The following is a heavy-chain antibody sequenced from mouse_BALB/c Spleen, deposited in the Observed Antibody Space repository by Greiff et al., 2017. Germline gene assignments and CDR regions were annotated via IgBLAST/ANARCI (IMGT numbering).Heavy chain of an antibody. V-gene: IGHV5-4*02. CDR1: GFTFSDYY. CDR3: ARDNYRYDRYFDV. CDR2: ISDGGSYT. Sequence: EVKVVESGGGLVKPGGSLKLSCAASGFTFSDYYMYWVRQTPEKRLEWVATISDGGSYTYYPDSVKGRFTISRDNAKNNLYLQMSSLKSEDTAMYYCARDNYRYDRYFDVWGAGTTVTVSS. J-gene: IGHJ1*01. D-gene: IGHD2-14*01.